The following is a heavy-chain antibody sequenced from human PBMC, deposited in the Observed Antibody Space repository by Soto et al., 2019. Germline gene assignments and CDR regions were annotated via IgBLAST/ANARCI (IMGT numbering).Heavy chain of an antibody. V-gene: IGHV3-66*01. CDR1: GFTVSSNS. CDR2: ICGGGST. D-gene: IGHD5-12*01. CDR3: ARERSGYAEYYFDY. J-gene: IGHJ4*02. Sequence: GGFLSLSCAASGFTVSSNSMRWVRQAPGKGLEWRSSICGGGSTYYADAVKGRFTIARDNAKNSLYLQMNSLRAEDTAVYYCARERSGYAEYYFDYWGQGTLVTVSS.